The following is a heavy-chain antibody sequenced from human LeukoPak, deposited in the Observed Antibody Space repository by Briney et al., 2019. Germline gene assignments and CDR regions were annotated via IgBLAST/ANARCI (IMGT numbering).Heavy chain of an antibody. Sequence: GSLRLSCAASGFTFTNNFMSWVRQVPGKGLEWIGYIYYSGSTNYNPSLKSRVTISVDTSKNQFSLKLSSVTAADTAVYYCARAKYSSSWTSNYYYYMDVWGKGTTVTVSS. D-gene: IGHD6-13*01. CDR3: ARAKYSSSWTSNYYYYMDV. CDR1: GFTFTNNF. CDR2: IYYSGST. J-gene: IGHJ6*03. V-gene: IGHV4-59*01.